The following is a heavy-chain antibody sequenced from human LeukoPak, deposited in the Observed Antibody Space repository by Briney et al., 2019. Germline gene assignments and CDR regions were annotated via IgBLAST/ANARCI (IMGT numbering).Heavy chain of an antibody. CDR2: ISGSGGST. Sequence: GGSLRLSCAASGFTFSSYAMSWVRQAPGKGLEWVSAISGSGGSTYYADSVKGRFTISRDNSKNTLYLQMNSLRAEDTAVYYCAKALRVCSSTSCYWYFDLWGRGTLVTVSS. V-gene: IGHV3-23*01. CDR3: AKALRVCSSTSCYWYFDL. J-gene: IGHJ2*01. D-gene: IGHD2-2*01. CDR1: GFTFSSYA.